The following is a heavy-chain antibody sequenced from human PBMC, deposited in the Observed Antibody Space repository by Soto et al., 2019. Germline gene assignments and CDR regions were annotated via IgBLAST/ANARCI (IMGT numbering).Heavy chain of an antibody. CDR3: ATGMSGDKLGQ. V-gene: IGHV4-30-4*01. CDR1: GGSISDGDYY. CDR2: IYHRGNT. J-gene: IGHJ4*02. Sequence: QVQLQESGPGLVKPSQTLSLTCTVSGGSISDGDYYWSWIRQPPGKGLDWIGHIYHRGNTYNNPSLKTRLSITVDTSRSQCSLYLTSVAASDTDVYYCATGMSGDKLGQWGQGTLVTVSS. D-gene: IGHD2-21*01.